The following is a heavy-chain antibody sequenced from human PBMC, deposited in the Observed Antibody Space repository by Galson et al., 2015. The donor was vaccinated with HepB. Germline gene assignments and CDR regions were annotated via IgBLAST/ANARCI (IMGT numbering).Heavy chain of an antibody. J-gene: IGHJ1*01. D-gene: IGHD2-15*01. Sequence: SLRLSCAASGFTFTNYALTWVRQGPGKGLEWVSTISASGGRTFYADSVKGRFSISRDNSKDTLWLQMNSLTAGDTAVYYCAKDVVVAASPTWYFQHWGQGTLVIVSS. CDR2: ISASGGRT. CDR1: GFTFTNYA. CDR3: AKDVVVAASPTWYFQH. V-gene: IGHV3-23*01.